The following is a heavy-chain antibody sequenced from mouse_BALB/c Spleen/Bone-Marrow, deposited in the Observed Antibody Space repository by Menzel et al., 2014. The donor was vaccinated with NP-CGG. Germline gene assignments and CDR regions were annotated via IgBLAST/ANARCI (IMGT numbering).Heavy chain of an antibody. CDR1: GYTFTDYT. CDR2: VNPRSGYA. Sequence: VQLQQSGAELASPGASVKMSCKASGYTFTDYTIQWVKQRPGQGLEWIGYVNPRSGYANYNQKFKDKATLTADKSSSTAFMQLSSLTSEDSAVYYCARPKGSALDYWGQGTALTVSS. V-gene: IGHV1-4*01. J-gene: IGHJ2*01. CDR3: ARPKGSALDY.